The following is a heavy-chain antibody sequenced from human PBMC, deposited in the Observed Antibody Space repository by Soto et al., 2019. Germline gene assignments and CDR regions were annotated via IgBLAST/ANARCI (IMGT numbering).Heavy chain of an antibody. CDR3: VRTKPDILTGYFYYFDY. Sequence: PXGSLRLSCSAAGFTFSSYGMHWVRQAPGKGLDWVAVISYDGSNKYYADPVKGRFTISRDNSKNTLYLQMNSLRAEDTAVYYCVRTKPDILTGYFYYFDYWGQGNLVTVSS. D-gene: IGHD3-9*01. V-gene: IGHV3-30*03. CDR2: ISYDGSNK. J-gene: IGHJ4*02. CDR1: GFTFSSYG.